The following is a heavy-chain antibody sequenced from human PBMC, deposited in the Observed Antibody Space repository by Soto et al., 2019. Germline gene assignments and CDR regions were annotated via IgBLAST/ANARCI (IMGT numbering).Heavy chain of an antibody. CDR1: GYTFTGHW. J-gene: IGHJ4*02. V-gene: IGHV5-51*01. D-gene: IGHD2-15*01. CDR3: ARHITHNRWSTLDY. CDR2: IYPGHSES. Sequence: EVQLVQSGAEMKKPGESLKISCKGSGYTFTGHWIGWVRLTPGRGLEWMGIIYPGHSESMYSPSFQGQVIMSVDESVNTAYLQWNSLKASDTAMYYCARHITHNRWSTLDYWGPGTLVTVSS.